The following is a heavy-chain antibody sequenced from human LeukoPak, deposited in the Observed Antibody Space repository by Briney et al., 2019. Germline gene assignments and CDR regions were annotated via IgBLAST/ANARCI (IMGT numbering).Heavy chain of an antibody. CDR2: INTNTGNP. CDR1: GYTFTTYA. Sequence: ASVKVSCKASGYTFTTYALNWVRQAPGQGLEWMGWINTNTGNPTYAQGFTGRFVFSLDPSVSTAYLQISSLKAEDTAVYYCARDSISGSYVHFDNWGQGTLVTVSS. J-gene: IGHJ4*02. CDR3: ARDSISGSYVHFDN. D-gene: IGHD1-26*01. V-gene: IGHV7-4-1*02.